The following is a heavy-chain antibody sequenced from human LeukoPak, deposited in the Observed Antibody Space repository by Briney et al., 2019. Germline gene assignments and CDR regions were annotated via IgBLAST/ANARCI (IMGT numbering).Heavy chain of an antibody. CDR1: GGSISSSSYY. Sequence: SETLSLTCTVSGGSISSSSYYWGWIRQPPGKGLEWIGSIYYSGSTYYNPSLKSRVTISVDTSKNQFSLKLSSVTAADTAVYYCARAPGDSGPTFDYWGQGTLVTVSS. D-gene: IGHD7-27*01. J-gene: IGHJ4*02. V-gene: IGHV4-39*07. CDR3: ARAPGDSGPTFDY. CDR2: IYYSGST.